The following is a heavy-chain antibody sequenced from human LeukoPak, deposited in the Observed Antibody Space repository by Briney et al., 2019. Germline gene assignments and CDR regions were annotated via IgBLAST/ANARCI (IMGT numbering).Heavy chain of an antibody. CDR2: IYYSGST. Sequence: SETLSLTCTVSGGSISSGGYYWSWIRQHPGKGLEWIGYIYYSGSTYYNPSLKSRVTISVDTSKNQFSLKLSSVTAADTAVYYCARDPERRWLGMCDIWGQGTMVTVSS. CDR3: ARDPERRWLGMCDI. J-gene: IGHJ3*02. D-gene: IGHD6-19*01. V-gene: IGHV4-31*03. CDR1: GGSISSGGYY.